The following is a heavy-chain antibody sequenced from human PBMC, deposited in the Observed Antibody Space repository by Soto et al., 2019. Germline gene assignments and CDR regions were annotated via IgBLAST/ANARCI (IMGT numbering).Heavy chain of an antibody. D-gene: IGHD2-21*01. CDR1: GFNFSDYS. Sequence: EVQLVESGGALVQPGGSLRLSCVVSGFNFSDYSMNWVRQAPGKGPEWISYISNSSRTIYYSDSVKGRVIVSRDNAKNSLYLQMNSLRDEDTAEYYCKRDRGPPIFGQDGFDLWGQGTMVTVSS. CDR2: ISNSSRTI. V-gene: IGHV3-48*02. CDR3: KRDRGPPIFGQDGFDL. J-gene: IGHJ3*01.